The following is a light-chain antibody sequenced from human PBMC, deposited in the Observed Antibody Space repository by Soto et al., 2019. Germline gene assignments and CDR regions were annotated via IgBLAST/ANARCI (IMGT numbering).Light chain of an antibody. Sequence: EIVLTQSPGTLSLSPGERATLSCRASQSITSSYLAWYQQKPGQAPRLLIYGSSSRATGIPDRFSGSGSGTDFTLAISRLEPEDFAVYYCQQYGSSPITFGQGTRLEIK. CDR1: QSITSSY. J-gene: IGKJ5*01. CDR2: GSS. CDR3: QQYGSSPIT. V-gene: IGKV3-20*01.